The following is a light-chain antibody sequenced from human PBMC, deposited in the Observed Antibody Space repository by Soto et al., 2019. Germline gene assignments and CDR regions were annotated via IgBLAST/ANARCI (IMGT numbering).Light chain of an antibody. Sequence: EIVLTQSPGTLSLSPGERATLSCRASQSITSSYLAWYQQKPGQAPRLLIYGSSSRATGIPDRFSGSGSGTDFTLAISRLEPEDFAVYYCQQYGSSPITFGQGTRLEIK. CDR1: QSITSSY. J-gene: IGKJ5*01. CDR2: GSS. CDR3: QQYGSSPIT. V-gene: IGKV3-20*01.